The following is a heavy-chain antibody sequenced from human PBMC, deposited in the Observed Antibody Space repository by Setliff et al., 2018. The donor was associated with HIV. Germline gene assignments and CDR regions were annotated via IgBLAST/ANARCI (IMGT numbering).Heavy chain of an antibody. Sequence: GASVKVSCKASGYTFTTYPMHWVRQAPGQGLEWMGVINTSGGSAGYAEKFRGRVTIIRDTSTSTVYMDLSSLRSEDTAVYYCARNQGDSSGWYAGDYWGHGTLVTVSS. CDR2: INTSGGSA. CDR1: GYTFTTYP. D-gene: IGHD6-19*01. J-gene: IGHJ4*01. V-gene: IGHV1-46*01. CDR3: ARNQGDSSGWYAGDY.